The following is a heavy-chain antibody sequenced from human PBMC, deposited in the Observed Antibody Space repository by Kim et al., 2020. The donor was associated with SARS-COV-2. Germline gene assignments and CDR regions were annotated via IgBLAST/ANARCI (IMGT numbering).Heavy chain of an antibody. J-gene: IGHJ4*02. Sequence: GGSLRLSCAASEFTFSNYAMSWVRQAPGKGLEWVSCISGSYGCTYYADSVKGRVTISRDNSKNTLSLQMNSLRAEDTAIYYCAKGDVDRNGYYYCDYWGQGTLVTVSS. D-gene: IGHD3-22*01. CDR1: EFTFSNYA. CDR3: AKGDVDRNGYYYCDY. CDR2: ISGSYGCT. V-gene: IGHV3-23*01.